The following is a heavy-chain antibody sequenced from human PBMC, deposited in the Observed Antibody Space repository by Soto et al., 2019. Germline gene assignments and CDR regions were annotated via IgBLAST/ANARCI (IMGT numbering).Heavy chain of an antibody. CDR3: ARVPSP. CDR1: GGSINSGGYS. CDR2: IYHSGST. J-gene: IGHJ5*02. Sequence: QLQLQESGSGLEKPSQTLSLTCAVCGGSINSGGYSWSWIRKPPGKVLERIGYIYHSGSTYYNPSLKSRVTLSVDRSKNQLSLKLSSVPAADTAVYYCARVPSPWGQGTLVTVSS. V-gene: IGHV4-30-2*01.